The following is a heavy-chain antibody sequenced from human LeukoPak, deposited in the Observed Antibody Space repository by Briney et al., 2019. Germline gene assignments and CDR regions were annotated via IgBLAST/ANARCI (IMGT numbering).Heavy chain of an antibody. J-gene: IGHJ4*02. CDR1: GGSISTYY. CDR2: IYYSGST. CDR3: ASGYSSGWYPIDY. D-gene: IGHD6-19*01. V-gene: IGHV4-39*07. Sequence: SETLSLTCAVSGGSISTYYWSWIRQPPGKGLEWIGSIYYSGSTYYNPSLKSRVTISVDTSKNQFSLKLSSVTAADTAVYYCASGYSSGWYPIDYWGQGTLVTVSS.